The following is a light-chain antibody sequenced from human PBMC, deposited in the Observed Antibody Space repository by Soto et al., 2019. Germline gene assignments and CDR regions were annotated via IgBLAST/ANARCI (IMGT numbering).Light chain of an antibody. J-gene: IGLJ1*01. CDR2: DVS. CDR3: TSYESSGIDIHV. V-gene: IGLV2-14*03. CDR1: SSEDGGYNY. Sequence: QSVLNQPASVSGSPGRSITISCTGTSSEDGGYNYVSWYQQHSGKATKLMIYDVSNRPSGISNRFSGSKSDDTASLPISGLQAEYEADNYCTSYESSGIDIHVFGPGTKVTV.